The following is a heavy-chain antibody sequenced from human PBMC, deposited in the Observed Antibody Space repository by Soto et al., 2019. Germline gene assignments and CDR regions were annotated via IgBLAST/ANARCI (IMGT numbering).Heavy chain of an antibody. D-gene: IGHD4-17*01. J-gene: IGHJ4*02. CDR3: ARDRAAGTTAISNFDF. V-gene: IGHV3-30-3*01. Sequence: LRLSCAASGFTFSSYAMHWVRQVPGKGLEWVAIISYDGNKKYYADSVKGRFTTSRDNSKNTLYLQMNSLRTEDTAVYYCARDRAAGTTAISNFDFWGQGTLVTVS. CDR2: ISYDGNKK. CDR1: GFTFSSYA.